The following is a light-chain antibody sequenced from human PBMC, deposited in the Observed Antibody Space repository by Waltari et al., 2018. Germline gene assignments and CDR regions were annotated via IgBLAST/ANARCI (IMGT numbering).Light chain of an antibody. CDR1: QDISIF. CDR2: AAS. V-gene: IGKV1-9*01. CDR3: QQLHSYPHT. J-gene: IGKJ2*01. Sequence: DIQFTQSPCFLSAVVGDRVTITCRASQDISIFLAWYQQTPGKAPKRLIFAASELQSGVPLRFSGTGSGTEFTLTISILRPEDFATYYCQQLHSYPHTFGQGTTLAIK.